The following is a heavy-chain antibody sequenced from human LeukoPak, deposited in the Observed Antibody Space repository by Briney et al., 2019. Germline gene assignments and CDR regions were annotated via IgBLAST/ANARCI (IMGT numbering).Heavy chain of an antibody. CDR3: ARGDIAVAGTFDY. CDR1: GYTFTSYD. D-gene: IGHD6-19*01. J-gene: IGHJ4*02. V-gene: IGHV1-8*03. CDR2: MNPNSGNT. Sequence: ASVKVSCKASGYTFTSYDINWVRQATGQGLEWMGWMNPNSGNTGYAQKFQGRVTITRNTSISTAYMELSSLRSEDTAVYYCARGDIAVAGTFDYWGQGTLVTVSS.